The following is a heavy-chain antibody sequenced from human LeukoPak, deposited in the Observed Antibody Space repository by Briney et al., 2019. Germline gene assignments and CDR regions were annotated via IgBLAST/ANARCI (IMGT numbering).Heavy chain of an antibody. J-gene: IGHJ3*02. Sequence: GGSLRLSCAASGFTFSSYGMSWVRQAPGKGLEWVSALTGSGDNTYYADSVKGRFTISRDNSKNTLYLQMNSLRTEDTAVYYCARTFRRDAFDIWGQGTMVIVSS. CDR2: LTGSGDNT. CDR3: ARTFRRDAFDI. V-gene: IGHV3-23*01. CDR1: GFTFSSYG. D-gene: IGHD3-16*01.